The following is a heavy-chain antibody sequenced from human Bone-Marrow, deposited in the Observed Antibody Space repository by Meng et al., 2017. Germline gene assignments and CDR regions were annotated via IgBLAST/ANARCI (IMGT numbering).Heavy chain of an antibody. CDR2: IYYSGST. CDR3: ARADLGSGTDY. V-gene: IGHV4-61*01. D-gene: IGHD6-19*01. J-gene: IGHJ4*02. Sequence: ESLKISCTVSGGFVSSGSYYWSWIRQPPGKGLEWIGYIYYSGSTNYNPSLKSRVTISVDTSKNQFSLKLSSVTAADTAVYYCARADLGSGTDYWGQGTLVTVSS. CDR1: GGFVSSGSYY.